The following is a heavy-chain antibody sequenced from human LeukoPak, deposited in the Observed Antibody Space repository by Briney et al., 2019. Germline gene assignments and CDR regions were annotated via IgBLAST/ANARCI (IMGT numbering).Heavy chain of an antibody. V-gene: IGHV3-53*01. CDR3: ARAPLGSGWYYFDY. CDR1: GFTVSSNY. Sequence: TGGSLRLSCAASGFTVSSNYMSWVRQAPGKGLEWVSVIYSGGSTYYADSVQGRFTISRDNSKNTLYLQMNSLRAEDTAVYYYARAPLGSGWYYFDYWGQGTLVTVSS. D-gene: IGHD6-19*01. CDR2: IYSGGST. J-gene: IGHJ4*02.